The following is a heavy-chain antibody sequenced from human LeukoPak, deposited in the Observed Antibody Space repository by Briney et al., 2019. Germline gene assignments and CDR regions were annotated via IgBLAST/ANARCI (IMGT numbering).Heavy chain of an antibody. CDR1: GGSFSGYY. D-gene: IGHD2-2*02. J-gene: IGHJ4*02. Sequence: SETLSLTCAVYGGSFSGYYWSWIRQPPGKGLEWIGEINHSGSTNYNPSLKSRVTISVDTSKNQFSLKLSSVTAADTAVYYCAAPAGIVDYWGQGTLVTVSS. CDR2: INHSGST. CDR3: AAPAGIVDY. V-gene: IGHV4-34*01.